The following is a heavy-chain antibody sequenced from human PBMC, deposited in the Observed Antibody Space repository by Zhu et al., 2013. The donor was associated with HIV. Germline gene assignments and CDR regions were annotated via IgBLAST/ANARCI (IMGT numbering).Heavy chain of an antibody. V-gene: IGHV1-69-2*01. J-gene: IGHJ4*02. Sequence: VQLRQSGTEMKKPGSAVKMSCRVSGYTFTEHRIYWVQQAPGKRLEWMGLINPENGETIYAETFKDRVTITADTSINTAYMELSRLRSDDTAVYYCARDKRGRWLQPYYFDYWGQGALVTVSS. CDR3: ARDKRGRWLQPYYFDY. D-gene: IGHD5-12*01. CDR2: INPENGET. CDR1: GYTFTEHR.